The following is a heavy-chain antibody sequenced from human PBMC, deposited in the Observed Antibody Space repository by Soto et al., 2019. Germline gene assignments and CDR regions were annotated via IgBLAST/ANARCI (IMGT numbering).Heavy chain of an antibody. V-gene: IGHV1-58*02. J-gene: IGHJ6*03. D-gene: IGHD3-10*01. Sequence: SVKFSCKASGYTFTSHAIWWVRQAPGQGLEWMGWIVVDSGNTNYAQKFQERVTITRDMSTSTAYMELSSLRSEDTAVYYCAALIWFGGGSYYYYYYMDVWGKGTTVTVSS. CDR3: AALIWFGGGSYYYYYYMDV. CDR2: IVVDSGNT. CDR1: GYTFTSHA.